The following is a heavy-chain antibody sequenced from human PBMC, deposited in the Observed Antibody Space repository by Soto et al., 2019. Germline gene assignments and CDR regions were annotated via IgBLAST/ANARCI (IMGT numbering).Heavy chain of an antibody. CDR1: GFTFSSYG. CDR2: ISYDGSNK. CDR3: AKDLTNYYDSSGYFRDNAFDI. Sequence: PGGSLRLSCAASGFTFSSYGMHWGRQAPGKGLEWVAVISYDGSNKYYADSVNGRFTISRDNSKNTLYLQMNSLRAEDTAVYYCAKDLTNYYDSSGYFRDNAFDIWGQGTMVTVSS. D-gene: IGHD3-22*01. V-gene: IGHV3-30*18. J-gene: IGHJ3*02.